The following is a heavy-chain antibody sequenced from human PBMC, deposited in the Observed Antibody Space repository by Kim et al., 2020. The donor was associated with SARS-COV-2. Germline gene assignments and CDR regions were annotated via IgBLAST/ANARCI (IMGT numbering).Heavy chain of an antibody. CDR3: ARRPSGIDW. D-gene: IGHD3-10*01. CDR2: INDSGSA. Sequence: SETLSLTCAVYSGSFRANYWNWIRQSPKMGLEWLGEINDSGSANYNPSLKSRLTLSVDTSKNQFSLKLGSVTAADTAIYYCARRPSGIDWWGHGTPVTVSS. V-gene: IGHV4-34*01. CDR1: SGSFRANY. J-gene: IGHJ4*01.